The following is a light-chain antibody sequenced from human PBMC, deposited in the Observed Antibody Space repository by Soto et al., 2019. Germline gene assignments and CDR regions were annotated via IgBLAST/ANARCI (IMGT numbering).Light chain of an antibody. CDR2: DTS. CDR1: TGAVTSGHY. CDR3: LLSYSGARVV. V-gene: IGLV7-46*01. J-gene: IGLJ2*01. Sequence: QAVVTQEPSLTVSRGGTVTLTCGSSTGAVTSGHYPYWFQQKPGQAPRTLIYDTSNKHSWTPARFSGSLLGGKAALTLSGAQPEDEAEYYCLLSYSGARVVFGGGTKLTVL.